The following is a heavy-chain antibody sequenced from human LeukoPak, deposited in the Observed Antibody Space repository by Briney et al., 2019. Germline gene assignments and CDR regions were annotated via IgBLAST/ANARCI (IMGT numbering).Heavy chain of an antibody. J-gene: IGHJ4*02. V-gene: IGHV4-59*01. CDR2: IYYSGST. D-gene: IGHD3-10*01. CDR3: ARVPYGSGSLPDY. Sequence: PSETLSLTCTVSGGSISSYYWSWLRQPPGKGLEWIGYIYYSGSTNYNPSLKSRVTISVDTSKNQFSLKLSSVTAADTAVYYCARVPYGSGSLPDYWGQGTLVTVSS. CDR1: GGSISSYY.